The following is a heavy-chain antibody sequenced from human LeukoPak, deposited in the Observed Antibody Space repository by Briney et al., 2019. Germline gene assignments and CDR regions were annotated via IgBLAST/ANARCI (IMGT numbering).Heavy chain of an antibody. CDR2: IYTSGST. CDR1: GGSISSGSYY. Sequence: PSETLSLTCTVSGGSISSGSYYWSWIRQPAGKGLEWIGRIYTSGSTNYNPSLKSRATISVDTSKNQFSLKLTSVTAADTAVYYCARQTGSGLFILPGGQGTLVTVSS. J-gene: IGHJ4*02. V-gene: IGHV4-61*02. D-gene: IGHD3/OR15-3a*01. CDR3: ARQTGSGLFILP.